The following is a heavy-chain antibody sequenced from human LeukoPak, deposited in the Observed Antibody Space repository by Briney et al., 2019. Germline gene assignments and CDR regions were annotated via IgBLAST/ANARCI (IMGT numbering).Heavy chain of an antibody. Sequence: GGSLRLSCAASGFTFSSYAMSWVRQAPGKGLEWVSAISGSGGSTYYADSVKGRFTISRDNSKNTLYLQMNSLRAEDTAVYYCARVRGYGVREGAFDIWGQGTMVTVSS. V-gene: IGHV3-23*01. D-gene: IGHD3-10*01. CDR2: ISGSGGST. CDR3: ARVRGYGVREGAFDI. CDR1: GFTFSSYA. J-gene: IGHJ3*02.